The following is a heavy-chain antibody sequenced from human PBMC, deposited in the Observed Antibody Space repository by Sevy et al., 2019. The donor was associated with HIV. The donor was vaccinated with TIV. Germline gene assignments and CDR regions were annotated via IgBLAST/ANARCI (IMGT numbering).Heavy chain of an antibody. J-gene: IGHJ3*02. CDR1: GFTFSSYA. CDR3: ARDEDSSSWSAYEAFDI. V-gene: IGHV3-30-3*01. Sequence: GGSLRLSCAASGFTFSSYAMHWVRQAPGKGLEWVAVISYDGSNKYYEDSVKGRFTISRDNSKNTLYLQMNSLRAEDTAVYYCARDEDSSSWSAYEAFDIWGQGTMVTVSS. D-gene: IGHD6-13*01. CDR2: ISYDGSNK.